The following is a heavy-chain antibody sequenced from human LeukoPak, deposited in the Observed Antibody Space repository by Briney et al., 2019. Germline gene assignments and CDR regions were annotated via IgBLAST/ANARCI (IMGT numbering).Heavy chain of an antibody. CDR1: GFTFSSYG. D-gene: IGHD6-19*01. Sequence: PGGSLRLSCAASGFTFSSYGMHWVRQAPGKGLVWVAFIRYDGSNKYYADSVKGRFTISRDNSKNTLYLQMNSLRAEDTAVYYCARVHYSSGWYVDYWGQGTLVTVSS. V-gene: IGHV3-30*02. J-gene: IGHJ4*02. CDR3: ARVHYSSGWYVDY. CDR2: IRYDGSNK.